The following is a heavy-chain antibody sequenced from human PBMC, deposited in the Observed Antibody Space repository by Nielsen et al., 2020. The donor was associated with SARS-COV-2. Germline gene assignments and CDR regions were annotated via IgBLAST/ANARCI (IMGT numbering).Heavy chain of an antibody. CDR2: IYHTGST. Sequence: SETLPLTCTVSGGSISSYYWTWIRQPPGKGLEWIGYIYHTGSTNYNPSLKSRVTISLDTSKNQFSLKLRSVTAADTAVYYCAREMAGTIGADYWGQGTLVTVSS. J-gene: IGHJ4*02. D-gene: IGHD6-19*01. CDR1: GGSISSYY. V-gene: IGHV4-59*01. CDR3: AREMAGTIGADY.